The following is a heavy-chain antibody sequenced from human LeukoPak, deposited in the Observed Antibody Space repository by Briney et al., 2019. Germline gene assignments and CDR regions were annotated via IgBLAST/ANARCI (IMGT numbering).Heavy chain of an antibody. CDR2: IYYTANT. J-gene: IGHJ6*02. V-gene: IGHV4-59*01. CDR1: GASISYNY. CDR3: ARGYYYALDV. Sequence: PSETLSLTCTASGASISYNYWDWIPQPPGKGLEWSGYIYYTANTNYNPSLKSRRSISVDTSKNQFSLKLSSVTAADTAVYYCARGYYYALDVWGQGTTVTVSS.